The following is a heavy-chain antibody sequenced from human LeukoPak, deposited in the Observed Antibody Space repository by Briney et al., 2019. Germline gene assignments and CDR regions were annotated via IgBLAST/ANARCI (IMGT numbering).Heavy chain of an antibody. D-gene: IGHD4/OR15-4a*01. J-gene: IGHJ4*02. Sequence: PSETLSLTCAVPGVSLNDYYWSWGRQTPEKGLEWIGEINLSGYTNDSPSLKSRVTISIDTSRRQFSLNMRSVTVADTGTYYCTRMTMGQAYWRQGTLVTVSS. CDR1: GVSLNDYY. CDR3: TRMTMGQAY. CDR2: INLSGYT. V-gene: IGHV4-34*01.